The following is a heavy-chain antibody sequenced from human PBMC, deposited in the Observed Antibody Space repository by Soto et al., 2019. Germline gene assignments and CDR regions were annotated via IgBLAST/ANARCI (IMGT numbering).Heavy chain of an antibody. J-gene: IGHJ4*02. Sequence: SETLSLTCAVYGGSFSGYYWSWIRQPPGKGLEWIGEINHSGSTNYNPSLKSRVTISVDTSKNQFSLKLSSVTAADTAVYYCARVDYSSAFYWGQGTLVTVSS. V-gene: IGHV4-34*01. CDR2: INHSGST. CDR1: GGSFSGYY. CDR3: ARVDYSSAFY. D-gene: IGHD6-25*01.